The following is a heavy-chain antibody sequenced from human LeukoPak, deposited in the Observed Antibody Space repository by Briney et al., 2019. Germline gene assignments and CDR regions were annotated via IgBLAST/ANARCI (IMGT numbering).Heavy chain of an antibody. CDR1: GFTFDDYA. J-gene: IGHJ4*02. CDR3: AKDFRCSSTSCYTGFDY. CDR2: ISWNSGSI. Sequence: PGGSLSLSCAASGFTFDDYAMHWVRQAPGKGLEWVSGISWNSGSIGYADSVKGRFTISRDNAKNSLYLQMNSLRAEDTPLYYCAKDFRCSSTSCYTGFDYWGQGTLVTVSS. V-gene: IGHV3-9*01. D-gene: IGHD2-2*02.